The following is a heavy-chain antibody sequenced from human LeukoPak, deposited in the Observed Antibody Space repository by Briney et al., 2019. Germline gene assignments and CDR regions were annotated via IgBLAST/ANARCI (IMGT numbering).Heavy chain of an antibody. V-gene: IGHV4-34*01. CDR1: GGSFSGYY. CDR2: INHSGST. CDR3: ARDDYGDLRSFDY. Sequence: SETLSLTCAVYGGSFSGYYWSWISQPPGKGLEWIGEINHSGSTNYNPSLESRVTISADTSKNQFSLKLSSVTAADTAVYYCARDDYGDLRSFDYWGQGTLVTVSS. D-gene: IGHD4-17*01. J-gene: IGHJ4*02.